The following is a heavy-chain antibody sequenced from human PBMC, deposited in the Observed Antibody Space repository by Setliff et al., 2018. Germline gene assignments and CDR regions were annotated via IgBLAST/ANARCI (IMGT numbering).Heavy chain of an antibody. Sequence: SETLSLTCTISGGFTSSFYWSWIRQAPGKGLEWIGYVDHSGSTNFSPSLKSRGTISVDTSKTQVSLTLTSVTAADTAVYYCARDPGFRSGTWSLDLWGQGTQVTVSS. V-gene: IGHV4-59*01. D-gene: IGHD3-10*01. CDR2: VDHSGST. J-gene: IGHJ5*02. CDR3: ARDPGFRSGTWSLDL. CDR1: GGFTSSFY.